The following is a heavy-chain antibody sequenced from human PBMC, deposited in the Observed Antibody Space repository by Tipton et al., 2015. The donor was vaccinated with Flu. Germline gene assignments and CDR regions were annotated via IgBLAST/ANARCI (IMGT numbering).Heavy chain of an antibody. V-gene: IGHV3-21*01. J-gene: IGHJ4*02. CDR1: GFTFSSYS. CDR2: ISSSSSYI. CDR3: ASPPLLGY. Sequence: SLRLSCAASGFTFSSYSMNWVRQAPGKGLEWVSSISSSSSYIYYADSVKGRFTISGDNAKNSLYLQMNSLRAEDTAVYYCASPPLLGYWGQGTLVTVSS.